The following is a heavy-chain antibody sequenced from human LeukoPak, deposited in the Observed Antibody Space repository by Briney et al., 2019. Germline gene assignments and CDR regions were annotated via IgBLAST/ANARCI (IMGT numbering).Heavy chain of an antibody. CDR2: IYSGGST. D-gene: IGHD3-10*01. CDR3: ARDSSYGSGSYAGMDV. Sequence: PGGSLRLPCAASGFTVSSNYMSWVRQAPGKGLEWVSVIYSGGSTYYADSVKGRFTISRDNSKNTLYLQMNSLRAEDTAVYYCARDSSYGSGSYAGMDVWGQGTTVTVSS. J-gene: IGHJ6*02. V-gene: IGHV3-66*01. CDR1: GFTVSSNY.